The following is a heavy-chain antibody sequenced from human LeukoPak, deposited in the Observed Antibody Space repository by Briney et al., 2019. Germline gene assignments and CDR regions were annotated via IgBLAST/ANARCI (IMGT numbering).Heavy chain of an antibody. V-gene: IGHV4-39*02. D-gene: IGHD3-10*01. CDR1: GDSISSSSYY. Sequence: PSETLSLTCTVSGDSISSSSYYWDWIRQPPGKGLEWIGSIYYSGSTYYNPSLKSRVTISVDTSKNQFSLKLTSVTAADTAVYYCAREYYYGGNFDYWGQGTLVTVSS. CDR2: IYYSGST. J-gene: IGHJ4*02. CDR3: AREYYYGGNFDY.